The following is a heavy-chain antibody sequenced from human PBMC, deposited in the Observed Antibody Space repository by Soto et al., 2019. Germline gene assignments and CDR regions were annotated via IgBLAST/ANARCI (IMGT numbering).Heavy chain of an antibody. J-gene: IGHJ5*02. Sequence: QVQLQESGPGLVKPSETLSLTCSVSGGSISSYYWNWIRQAPGKGLEWIGYISNSWTSYYNPSLSCRVTISAGTSKNQFAPKMTSVTAADTAVYFCARERFSLTGGVITTAWFDPWGPGTRVTVSS. CDR3: ARERFSLTGGVITTAWFDP. D-gene: IGHD3-16*02. V-gene: IGHV4-59*01. CDR1: GGSISSYY. CDR2: ISNSWTS.